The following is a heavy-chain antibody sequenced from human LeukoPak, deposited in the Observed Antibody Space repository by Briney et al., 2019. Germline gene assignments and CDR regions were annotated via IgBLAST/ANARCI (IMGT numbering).Heavy chain of an antibody. CDR2: ISDSSDTM. V-gene: IGHV3-48*01. D-gene: IGHD4-17*01. J-gene: IGHJ3*02. CDR1: GFTFSSYE. Sequence: PGRSLRLSCAASGFTFSSYEMNWVRQAAGKRLEWVSYISDSSDTMYYADSVKGRFTISRDNAKNSLYLQMNSLRAEDTAVYYCARDRPVTKDAFDIWGQGTMVTVSS. CDR3: ARDRPVTKDAFDI.